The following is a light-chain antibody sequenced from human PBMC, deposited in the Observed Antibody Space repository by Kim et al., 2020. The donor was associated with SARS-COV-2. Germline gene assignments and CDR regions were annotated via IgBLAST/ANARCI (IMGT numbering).Light chain of an antibody. CDR1: QTVGNY. CDR2: EAS. V-gene: IGKV3-11*01. J-gene: IGKJ4*01. CDR3: QQRGNWPPT. Sequence: SSVGDRVTLTCRASQTVGNYLAWYQQKGGKAPKLLIYEASNRHTGIPCRFSGSGSETDFTLTISSLEPEDFAVYYCQQRGNWPPTFGGGTKVDIK.